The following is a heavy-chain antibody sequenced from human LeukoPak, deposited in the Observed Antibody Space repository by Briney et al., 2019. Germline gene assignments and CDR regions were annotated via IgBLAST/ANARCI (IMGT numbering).Heavy chain of an antibody. D-gene: IGHD1-26*01. J-gene: IGHJ4*02. CDR1: GFTFSSYG. V-gene: IGHV3-30*02. Sequence: GGSLRLSCAASGFTFSSYGMHWVRQAPGKGLGWVAFIRYDGSNKYYADSVKGRFTISRDNSKNTLYLQMNSLRAEDTAVYYCARDIVAAGLFFDYWGQGTPVTVSS. CDR2: IRYDGSNK. CDR3: ARDIVAAGLFFDY.